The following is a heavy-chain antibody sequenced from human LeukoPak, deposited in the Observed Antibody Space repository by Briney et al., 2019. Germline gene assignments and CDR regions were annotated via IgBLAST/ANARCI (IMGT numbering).Heavy chain of an antibody. CDR3: ARREYSNYVGGWFDP. Sequence: PSETLSLTCTVSGGSISSSSYYWGWIRQPPGKGLEWIGSIYYSGSTNYNPSLKSRVTISVDTSKNRFSLKLSSVTAADTAVYYCARREYSNYVGGWFDPWGQGTLVTVSS. D-gene: IGHD4-11*01. V-gene: IGHV4-39*07. CDR1: GGSISSSSYY. J-gene: IGHJ5*02. CDR2: IYYSGST.